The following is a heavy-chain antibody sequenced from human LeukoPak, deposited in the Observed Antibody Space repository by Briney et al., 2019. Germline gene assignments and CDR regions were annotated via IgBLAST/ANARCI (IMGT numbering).Heavy chain of an antibody. V-gene: IGHV3-23*01. J-gene: IGHJ4*02. CDR3: AKYYDSSGYAEDYFDY. CDR2: ISGSGGST. Sequence: PGGSLRLSCAASGFTFSSYAMSWVRQAPGKGLEWVSAISGSGGSTYYADSVKGRFTISRDNSKNTLYLQMNILRAEDTAVYYCAKYYDSSGYAEDYFDYWGQGTLVTVSS. CDR1: GFTFSSYA. D-gene: IGHD3-22*01.